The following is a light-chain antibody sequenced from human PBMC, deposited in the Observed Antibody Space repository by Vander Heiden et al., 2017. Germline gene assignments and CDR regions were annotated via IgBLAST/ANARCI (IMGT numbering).Light chain of an antibody. CDR2: AAS. J-gene: IGKJ1*01. Sequence: DIQMTQSPSSLPASVGDRVTITCRASQSISSHLNWYQQKPVKAPKLLIYAASNLQSGVPSRFSGSGSGTDFTLTISSLQPEDFTTYYCQQSYSTLWTFGQGTKVEIK. V-gene: IGKV1-39*01. CDR1: QSISSH. CDR3: QQSYSTLWT.